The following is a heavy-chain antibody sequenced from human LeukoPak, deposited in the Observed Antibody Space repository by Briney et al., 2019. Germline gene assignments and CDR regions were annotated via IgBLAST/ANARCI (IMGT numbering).Heavy chain of an antibody. CDR1: GGSISSGGNY. CDR3: ARFGSSSWTFDDAFDI. Sequence: SETLSLTCTVSGGSISSGGNYWSWIRQPPGKGLEWIGYIYHSGSTYYNPSLKSRVTISVDRSKNQFSLKLSSVTAADTAVYYCARFGSSSWTFDDAFDIWGQGTMVTVSS. D-gene: IGHD6-13*01. CDR2: IYHSGST. J-gene: IGHJ3*02. V-gene: IGHV4-30-2*01.